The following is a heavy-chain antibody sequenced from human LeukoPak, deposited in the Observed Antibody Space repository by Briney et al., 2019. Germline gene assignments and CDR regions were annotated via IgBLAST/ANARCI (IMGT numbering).Heavy chain of an antibody. V-gene: IGHV4-59*01. CDR3: ARDQAVFLNIPGRTYYYYMDV. CDR1: GGSISSFY. D-gene: IGHD2-15*01. J-gene: IGHJ6*03. Sequence: SETLSLTCTVSGGSISSFYWSWIRQPPGKGLEWIGYMDYRGSTNYNPSLKSRVTISVDTSKNQFSLKLTSVTAADTAVYYCARDQAVFLNIPGRTYYYYMDVWGKGTTVTVSS. CDR2: MDYRGST.